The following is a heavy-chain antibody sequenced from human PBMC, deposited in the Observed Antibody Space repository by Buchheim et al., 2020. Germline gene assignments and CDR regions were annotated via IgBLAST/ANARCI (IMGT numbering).Heavy chain of an antibody. Sequence: QVQLVQSGAEVKKPGASVKVSCKASGFTLTGYYMHWVRQAPGQGLEWMGWINPDSGGTNYAQKFQGRVTMTRDTSIKQAHMELSSLTSDDSAVYYCARTSSFDYWGQGTL. CDR2: INPDSGGT. J-gene: IGHJ4*02. CDR3: ARTSSFDY. V-gene: IGHV1-2*02. CDR1: GFTLTGYY.